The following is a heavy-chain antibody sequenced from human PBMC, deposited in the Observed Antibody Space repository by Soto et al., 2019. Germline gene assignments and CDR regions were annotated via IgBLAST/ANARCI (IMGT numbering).Heavy chain of an antibody. Sequence: ASVKVSCKASGYTFTSYGISWVRQAPGQGLEWMGWISAYNGNTNYAQKLQGRVTMTTDTSTSTAYMELRSLRSDDTAVYYCARDHCSGGSCHYYYGMDVWGQGTTVTAP. V-gene: IGHV1-18*01. CDR3: ARDHCSGGSCHYYYGMDV. J-gene: IGHJ6*02. CDR1: GYTFTSYG. D-gene: IGHD2-15*01. CDR2: ISAYNGNT.